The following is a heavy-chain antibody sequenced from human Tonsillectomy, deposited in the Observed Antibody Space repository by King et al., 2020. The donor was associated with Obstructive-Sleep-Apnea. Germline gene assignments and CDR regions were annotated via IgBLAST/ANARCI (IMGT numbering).Heavy chain of an antibody. J-gene: IGHJ4*02. D-gene: IGHD3-10*01. CDR1: GFFFSNAW. V-gene: IGHV3-15*01. CDR2: IKSQRDGGTI. Sequence: VQLVESGGGLIKPGGSLRLSCAASGFFFSNAWMSWVRQTPGKGLEWVGRIKSQRDGGTIDHAAPVKGRFTISRDDSKNTLYLQMNSLKTDDTAVYYCRTDGAFGEWIRSGDYWGQGTLVTVSS. CDR3: RTDGAFGEWIRSGDY.